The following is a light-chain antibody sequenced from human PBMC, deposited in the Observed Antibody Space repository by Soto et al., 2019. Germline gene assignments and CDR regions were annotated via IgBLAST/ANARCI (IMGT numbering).Light chain of an antibody. J-gene: IGLJ1*01. CDR1: SSDVGSYNL. CDR3: CSYAGSNV. CDR2: EGS. V-gene: IGLV2-23*01. Sequence: QSVLTQPASVSGSPGQSITISCTGTSSDVGSYNLVSWYQQHPGKAPKLMIYEGSKRPSGVSNRFSGSKSGNTASLTISGLQAEDEADYYCCSYAGSNVFGTGTKVTV.